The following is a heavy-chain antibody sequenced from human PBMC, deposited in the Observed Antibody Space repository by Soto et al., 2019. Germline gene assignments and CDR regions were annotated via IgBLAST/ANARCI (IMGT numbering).Heavy chain of an antibody. V-gene: IGHV1-8*01. D-gene: IGHD2-2*02. CDR1: GYTFTSYD. J-gene: IGHJ6*02. CDR3: ARANCISTSCYTSHYYGMDV. CDR2: MNPNSGNT. Sequence: ASVQVSCKASGYTFTSYDINWVRQATGQGLEWMGWMNPNSGNTGYAQKFQGRVTMTRNTSISTVYMELSSLRSEDTAVYYFARANCISTSCYTSHYYGMDVWGQGTTVTVSS.